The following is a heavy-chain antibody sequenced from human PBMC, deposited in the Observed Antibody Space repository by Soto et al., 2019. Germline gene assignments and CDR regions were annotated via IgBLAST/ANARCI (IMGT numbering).Heavy chain of an antibody. V-gene: IGHV1-18*01. CDR3: ARRGATRVGELFRIGWAYYDYMDV. CDR1: GYTFTSYG. Sequence: QVQLVQSGAEVKKPGASVKVSCKASGYTFTSYGISWVRQAPGQGLEWMGWISAYNGNTNYAQKLQGRVTMTTDTSTSTAYMELRSLRSDDTAVYYCARRGATRVGELFRIGWAYYDYMDVWGKGTTVTVSS. J-gene: IGHJ6*03. D-gene: IGHD3-10*01. CDR2: ISAYNGNT.